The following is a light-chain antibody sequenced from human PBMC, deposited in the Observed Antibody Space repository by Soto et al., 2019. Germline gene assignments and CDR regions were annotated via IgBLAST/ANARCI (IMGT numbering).Light chain of an antibody. CDR2: EVS. CDR1: SSDVGNYNL. Sequence: QSALTQPASVSGSPGQSITFSCTGTSSDVGNYNLVSWYQHHPGKAPKLMIYEVSKRPSGVSNRFSGSKSGDTASLTISGLQAEDEADYYCCSYAGSNYVFGTVTKLTVL. J-gene: IGLJ1*01. V-gene: IGLV2-23*02. CDR3: CSYAGSNYV.